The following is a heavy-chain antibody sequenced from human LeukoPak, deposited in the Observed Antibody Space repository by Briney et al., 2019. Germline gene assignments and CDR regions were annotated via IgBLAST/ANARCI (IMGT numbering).Heavy chain of an antibody. Sequence: PGGSLRLSCAASGFTFSSYGMHWVRQAPGKGLEWVAVIWYDGSNKYYADSVKGRFTISRDDSKNTLYLQMNSLRAEDTAVYYCARCRSNYKTYAGPVDYWGQGTLVTVSS. CDR1: GFTFSSYG. J-gene: IGHJ4*02. CDR2: IWYDGSNK. CDR3: ARCRSNYKTYAGPVDY. V-gene: IGHV3-33*01. D-gene: IGHD1-7*01.